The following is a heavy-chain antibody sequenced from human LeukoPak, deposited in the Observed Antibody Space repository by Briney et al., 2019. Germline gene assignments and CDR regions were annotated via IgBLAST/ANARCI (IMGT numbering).Heavy chain of an antibody. CDR2: ISAYNGNT. V-gene: IGHV1-18*01. J-gene: IGHJ3*02. D-gene: IGHD2-21*02. Sequence: ASVKVSCKASGYTFTSYGISWARQAPGQGLEWMGWISAYNGNTNYAQKLQGRVTMTTDTSTSTAYMELRSLRSDDTSVYYCPRVYCGGDCPRGGAFDIWGQGTMVTVS. CDR3: PRVYCGGDCPRGGAFDI. CDR1: GYTFTSYG.